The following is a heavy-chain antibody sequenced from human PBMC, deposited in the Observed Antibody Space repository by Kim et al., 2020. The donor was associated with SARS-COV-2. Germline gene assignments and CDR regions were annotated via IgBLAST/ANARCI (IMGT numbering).Heavy chain of an antibody. CDR2: INAGNGNT. CDR1: GYTFTSYA. CDR3: ARATYYYGSGSYSGKLINWFDP. V-gene: IGHV1-3*01. D-gene: IGHD3-10*01. Sequence: ASVKVSCKASGYTFTSYAMHWVRQAPGQRLEWMGWINAGNGNTKYSQKFQGRVTITRDTSASTAYMELSSLRSEDTAVYYCARATYYYGSGSYSGKLINWFDPWGQGTLVTVSS. J-gene: IGHJ5*02.